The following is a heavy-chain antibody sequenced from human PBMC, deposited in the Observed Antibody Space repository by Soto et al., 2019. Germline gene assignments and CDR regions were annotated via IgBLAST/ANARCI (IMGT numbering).Heavy chain of an antibody. CDR1: GFTFSNAW. CDR3: PTDDIVVVPAAISPNFDY. V-gene: IGHV3-15*01. Sequence: EVQLVESGGGLVKPGGSLRLSCAASGFTFSNAWMSWVRQAPGKGLEWVGRIKSKTDGGTTDYAAPGKGRFTISRDDSKNTLYLQMNSLKTEDTAVYSCPTDDIVVVPAAISPNFDYWGQGTLVTVSS. J-gene: IGHJ4*02. CDR2: IKSKTDGGTT. D-gene: IGHD2-2*02.